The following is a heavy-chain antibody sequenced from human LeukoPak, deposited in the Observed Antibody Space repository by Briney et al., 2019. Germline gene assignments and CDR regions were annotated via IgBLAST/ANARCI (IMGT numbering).Heavy chain of an antibody. J-gene: IGHJ3*02. CDR3: ARAAVTTGHAFDI. Sequence: PSETLSLTCTVSGGSISSYSWSWIRQPPGKGLEWIGYIYYSGSTNYSPSLKSRVTISLDTSKNQFSLKLSSVTAADTAVYYCARAAVTTGHAFDIWGQGIMVTVSS. CDR1: GGSISSYS. V-gene: IGHV4-59*01. CDR2: IYYSGST. D-gene: IGHD4-17*01.